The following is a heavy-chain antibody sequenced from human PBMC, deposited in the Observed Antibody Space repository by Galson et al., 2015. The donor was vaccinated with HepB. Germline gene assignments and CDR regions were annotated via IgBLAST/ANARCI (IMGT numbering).Heavy chain of an antibody. J-gene: IGHJ4*02. CDR3: AKDWGYGSGRPKNYFDY. CDR2: IRYDGSNE. D-gene: IGHD3-10*01. Sequence: SLRLSCAASGFTFSSYGMHWVRQAPGKGLEWVAFIRYDGSNEYYADSVKGRFTISRDNSKNTPYLQMNSLRAEDTAVYYCAKDWGYGSGRPKNYFDYWGQGTLVTVSS. V-gene: IGHV3-30*02. CDR1: GFTFSSYG.